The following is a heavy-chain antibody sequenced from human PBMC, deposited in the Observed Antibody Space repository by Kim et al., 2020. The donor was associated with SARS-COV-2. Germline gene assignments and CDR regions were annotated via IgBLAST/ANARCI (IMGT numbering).Heavy chain of an antibody. CDR3: AGETAVAGIPPFTPPNDY. CDR1: GFTFSNAW. Sequence: GGSLRLSCAASGFTFSNAWMSWVRQAPGKGLEWVGRIKSKTDGGTTDYAAPVKGRFTISRDDSKNTLYLQMNNLKTEDTAVYYCAGETAVAGIPPFTPPNDYWGQGTLVTVSS. V-gene: IGHV3-15*01. D-gene: IGHD6-19*01. J-gene: IGHJ4*02. CDR2: IKSKTDGGTT.